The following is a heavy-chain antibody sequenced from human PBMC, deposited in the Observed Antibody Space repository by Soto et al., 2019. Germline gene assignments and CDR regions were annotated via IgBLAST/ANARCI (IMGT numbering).Heavy chain of an antibody. J-gene: IGHJ4*02. CDR2: VSHDGTVQ. Sequence: GGSLRLSCAASGFIFSNYGMSWVRQAPGKGLEWVAVVSHDGTVQHYGDSVKGRFTISRDNSKSTLYLQMNSLRPEDTAVYFCVKETIIFAGPNYFDYWGQGTLVTVSS. CDR1: GFIFSNYG. D-gene: IGHD3-22*01. V-gene: IGHV3-30*18. CDR3: VKETIIFAGPNYFDY.